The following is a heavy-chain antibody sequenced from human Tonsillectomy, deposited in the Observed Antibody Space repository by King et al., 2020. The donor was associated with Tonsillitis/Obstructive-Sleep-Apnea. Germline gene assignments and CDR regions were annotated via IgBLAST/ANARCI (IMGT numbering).Heavy chain of an antibody. CDR2: INPSGGST. CDR1: GYTFTSYY. V-gene: IGHV1-46*01. Sequence: QLVQSGAEVKKPGASVKISCKASGYTFTSYYIHWVRQAPGQGLEWMGIINPSGGSTSYAQKFQGRVIKTRDTSTSTVYMELSSLRSEDTAVYYCARPPGGFWSGYSRAPLGYWGQGTLVTVSS. J-gene: IGHJ4*02. CDR3: ARPPGGFWSGYSRAPLGY. D-gene: IGHD3-3*01.